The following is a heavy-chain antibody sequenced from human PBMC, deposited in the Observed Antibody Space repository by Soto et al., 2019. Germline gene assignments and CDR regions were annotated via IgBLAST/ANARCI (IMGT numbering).Heavy chain of an antibody. CDR1: GFTLGDYG. CDR3: ASYRWTYYTWFDP. Sequence: GGPLRLSCTASGFTLGDYGMSWFRQAPGKGLEWVGFIRSKAYGGTTEYAASVRGRFTISRDDSKTVAYLHMNSLKTEDTAVYYCASYRWTYYTWFDPWGQGTLVTVSS. J-gene: IGHJ5*02. D-gene: IGHD1-26*01. CDR2: IRSKAYGGTT. V-gene: IGHV3-49*03.